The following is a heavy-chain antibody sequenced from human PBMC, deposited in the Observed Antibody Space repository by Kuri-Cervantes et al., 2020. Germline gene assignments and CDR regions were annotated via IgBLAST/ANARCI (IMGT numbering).Heavy chain of an antibody. Sequence: GGSLRLSCAASGFTFSSYGMHWVRQAPGKGLEWVAVIWYDGSNKYYADSVKGRFTISRDNSKNTLYQQMNSLRAEDTAVYYCARDIAGDWGVPYGMDVWGQGTTVTVSS. V-gene: IGHV3-33*01. CDR2: IWYDGSNK. J-gene: IGHJ6*02. D-gene: IGHD6-13*01. CDR1: GFTFSSYG. CDR3: ARDIAGDWGVPYGMDV.